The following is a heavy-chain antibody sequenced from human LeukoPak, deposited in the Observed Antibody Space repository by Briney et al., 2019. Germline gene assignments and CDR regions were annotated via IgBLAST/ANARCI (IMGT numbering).Heavy chain of an antibody. J-gene: IGHJ4*02. Sequence: AGGSLRLSCAASGFTFSSYGMHWVRQAPGKGLEWVAVISYDGSNKYYADSVKGRFTISRDNSKNTLYLQMNSLRAEDTAVYYCAYSPPGSGWNFDYWGQGTLVTVSS. CDR2: ISYDGSNK. CDR3: AYSPPGSGWNFDY. D-gene: IGHD6-25*01. V-gene: IGHV3-30*03. CDR1: GFTFSSYG.